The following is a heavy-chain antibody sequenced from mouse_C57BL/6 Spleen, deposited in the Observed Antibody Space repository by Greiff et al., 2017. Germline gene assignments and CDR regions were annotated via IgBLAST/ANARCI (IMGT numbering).Heavy chain of an antibody. D-gene: IGHD1-1*01. J-gene: IGHJ2*01. CDR2: ISSGGSYT. V-gene: IGHV5-6*02. Sequence: DVMLVESGGDLVKPGGSLKLSCAASGFTFSSYGMSWVRQTPDKRLEWVATISSGGSYTSYPDSVKGRFTISRDNAKNTLYLQMSRLKSEDTAMYYCARQGTTVVDDWGQGTTLTVSS. CDR3: ARQGTTVVDD. CDR1: GFTFSSYG.